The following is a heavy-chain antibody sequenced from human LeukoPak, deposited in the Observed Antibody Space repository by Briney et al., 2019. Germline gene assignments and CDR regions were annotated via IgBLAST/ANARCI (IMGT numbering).Heavy chain of an antibody. CDR3: ARGGRDGYNNWFDP. CDR1: GGSISSGSYY. D-gene: IGHD5-24*01. J-gene: IGHJ5*02. V-gene: IGHV4-61*02. Sequence: SETLSLTCTVSGGSISSGSYYWNWIRQPAGTGLEWIGRIYTSGRTNYNPSLKSRVTISVDTSKNQFSLKLSSVTAADTAVYYCARGGRDGYNNWFDPWGQGTLVTVSS. CDR2: IYTSGRT.